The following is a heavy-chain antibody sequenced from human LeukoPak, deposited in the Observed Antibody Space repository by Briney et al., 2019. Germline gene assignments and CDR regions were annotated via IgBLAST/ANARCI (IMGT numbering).Heavy chain of an antibody. D-gene: IGHD3-22*01. V-gene: IGHV1-2*04. CDR1: GYTFTGYY. CDR2: INPNSGGT. Sequence: ASVKVSCKASGYTFTGYYMHWVRQAPGQGLEWMGWINPNSGGTSYAQKFQGWVTMTRDTSISTAYMELSRLRSDDTAVYYCARGITMIEGAFDIWGQGTMVTVSS. J-gene: IGHJ3*02. CDR3: ARGITMIEGAFDI.